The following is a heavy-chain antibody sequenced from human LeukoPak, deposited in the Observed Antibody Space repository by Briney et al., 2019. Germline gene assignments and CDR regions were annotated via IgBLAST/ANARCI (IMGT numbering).Heavy chain of an antibody. J-gene: IGHJ4*02. CDR1: GFTFSNYA. Sequence: QAGGSLRLSCAVSGFTFSNYAMSWVRQAPGKGLECVSGISNNDDAAYYADSVRGRFTISRDNSRNTLYLQLNSLRAEDTAVYYCAKDSHSQLLGLFDNWGQGALVTVSS. CDR2: ISNNDDAA. CDR3: AKDSHSQLLGLFDN. V-gene: IGHV3-23*01. D-gene: IGHD2-15*01.